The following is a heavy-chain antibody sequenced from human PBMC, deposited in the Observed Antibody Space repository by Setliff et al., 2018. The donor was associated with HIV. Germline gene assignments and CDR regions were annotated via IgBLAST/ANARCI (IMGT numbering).Heavy chain of an antibody. D-gene: IGHD1-26*01. Sequence: SETLSLTCSVSGGSISSGTYYWGWIRQPPGKGLEWIGSMSHSGSTLYNPSLKSRVTISVDTSNNHFSLKLRSVTAADTAVYYCARGGSGSPFDYWGQGTLVT. CDR3: ARGGSGSPFDY. J-gene: IGHJ4*02. CDR1: GGSISSGTYY. CDR2: MSHSGST. V-gene: IGHV4-39*07.